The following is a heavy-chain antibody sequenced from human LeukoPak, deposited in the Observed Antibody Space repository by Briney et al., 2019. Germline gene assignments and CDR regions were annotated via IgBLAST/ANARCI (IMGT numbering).Heavy chain of an antibody. J-gene: IGHJ4*02. CDR3: ARGRYSSSSGGYFDY. V-gene: IGHV4-34*01. Sequence: SETLSLTCAVYVGSFSGYYWSLIRQPPGKGLEWIGEINHSGSTNYNPSLKSRVTISVDTSKNQFSLKLSSVTAADTAVYYCARGRYSSSSGGYFDYWGQGTLVTVSS. CDR2: INHSGST. CDR1: VGSFSGYY. D-gene: IGHD6-6*01.